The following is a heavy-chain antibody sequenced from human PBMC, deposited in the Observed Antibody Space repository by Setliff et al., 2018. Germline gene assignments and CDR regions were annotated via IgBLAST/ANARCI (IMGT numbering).Heavy chain of an antibody. CDR1: GFTFSSYA. CDR2: ISGDGDTT. D-gene: IGHD3-16*01. CDR3: ARDGGEY. V-gene: IGHV3-23*01. J-gene: IGHJ4*02. Sequence: PGGSLRLSCAASGFTFSSYAMSWVRQAPGKGLEWLSSISGDGDTTYNADSVNGRFTISRDNAKNSLYLQMSSLRSEDTAVYYCARDGGEYWGQGTLVTVSS.